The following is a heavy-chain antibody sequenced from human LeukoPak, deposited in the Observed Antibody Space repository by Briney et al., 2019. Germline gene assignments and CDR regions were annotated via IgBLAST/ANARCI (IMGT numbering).Heavy chain of an antibody. V-gene: IGHV4-34*01. Sequence: PSETLSLTCAGDSLSGSSVTWVRQPPGKGLEWIGEISQSGNTNYSPSLKSRLTMSIDTSKSQISLNLRSATTADTAVYFCARGILRYDWTDSDVRAFHYYYYMDVWGPGVTVIVSS. D-gene: IGHD1-20*01. J-gene: IGHJ6*03. CDR2: ISQSGNT. CDR1: DSLSGSS. CDR3: ARGILRYDWTDSDVRAFHYYYYMDV.